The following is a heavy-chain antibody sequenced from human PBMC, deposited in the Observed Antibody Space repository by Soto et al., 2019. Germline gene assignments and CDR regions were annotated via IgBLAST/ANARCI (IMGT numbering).Heavy chain of an antibody. Sequence: EVQLLESGGGLVQAGGSLRLSCAASGLAINTYGMSWVRQAPGRGLEWVSGITSSGDFTYYGDSVRGRFSISRDESKKALYLQIRNLRAEDTAVYHCVSATGISVYEWYFDLWGRGTPVTVSS. D-gene: IGHD2-8*01. V-gene: IGHV3-23*01. J-gene: IGHJ2*01. CDR2: ITSSGDFT. CDR1: GLAINTYG. CDR3: VSATGISVYEWYFDL.